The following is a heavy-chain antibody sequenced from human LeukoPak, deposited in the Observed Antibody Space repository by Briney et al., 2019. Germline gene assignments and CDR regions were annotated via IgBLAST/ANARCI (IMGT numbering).Heavy chain of an antibody. J-gene: IGHJ4*02. CDR3: ARDTSGYYDY. CDR1: GFTFRNYG. CDR2: IWFGGSNR. Sequence: GSLRLSCEASGFTFRNYGMHWVRQAPGKGLDWVGVIWFGGSNRYYADSVKGRFTISRDNSKNTLYLQVNSVRAEDTAVYYCARDTSGYYDYWGQGALVTVSS. D-gene: IGHD2-15*01. V-gene: IGHV3-33*01.